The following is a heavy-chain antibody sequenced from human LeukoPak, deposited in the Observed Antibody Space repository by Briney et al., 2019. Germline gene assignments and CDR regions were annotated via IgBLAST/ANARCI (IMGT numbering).Heavy chain of an antibody. V-gene: IGHV4-59*12. Sequence: PSETLSLTCIVSGGSITSDYWSWIRQPPGKGLEWIGYIENTGRTEYNPSLMSRITISVDTSKIQFSLMLSPVTAADTAVYYCARGRYGGYFDCWGQGTLVTVSS. CDR2: IENTGRT. J-gene: IGHJ4*02. D-gene: IGHD4-23*01. CDR3: ARGRYGGYFDC. CDR1: GGSITSDY.